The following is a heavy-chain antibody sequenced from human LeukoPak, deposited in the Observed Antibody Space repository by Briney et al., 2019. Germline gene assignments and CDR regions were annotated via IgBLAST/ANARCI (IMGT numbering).Heavy chain of an antibody. CDR1: TFDFIGTW. V-gene: IGHV3-7*01. D-gene: IGHD2-21*01. CDR3: ASPGEGGRLWDFDY. J-gene: IGHJ4*02. CDR2: IKQDGSEK. Sequence: GGSLRLSCAASTFDFIGTWMSWVRQAPGKGLEWVANIKQDGSEKYYVDSVKGRFTISRDNAENSLYLQMNSLRVEDTAVYYCASPGEGGRLWDFDYWGQGTLVTVSS.